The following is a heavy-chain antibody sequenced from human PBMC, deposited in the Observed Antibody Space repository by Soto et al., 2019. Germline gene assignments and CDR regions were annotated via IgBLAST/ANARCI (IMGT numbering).Heavy chain of an antibody. D-gene: IGHD4-17*01. CDR1: GVSITSHY. V-gene: IGHV4-4*09. J-gene: IGHJ4*02. CDR2: MHHSGST. Sequence: SETLSLTCTVSGVSITSHYWSWIRQSPGKGLEWIAFMHHSGSTNYNPSLKSRVSISVDTSKNQFSLDLSSVTAADTAVYYCATMGTPVTGLYYFDYWGQGTLVTVSS. CDR3: ATMGTPVTGLYYFDY.